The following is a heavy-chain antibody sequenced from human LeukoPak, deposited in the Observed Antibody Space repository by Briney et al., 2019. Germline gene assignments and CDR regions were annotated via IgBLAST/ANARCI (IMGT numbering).Heavy chain of an antibody. V-gene: IGHV3-30-3*01. CDR2: ISYDGSNK. Sequence: GGSLRLSCAASGFTFSSYAMHWVRQAPGKGLGWVAVISYDGSNKYYADSVKGRFTISRDNSKNTLYLQMNSLRAEDTAVYYCARDYYDSSGYSVYHDYWGQGTLVTVSS. J-gene: IGHJ4*02. D-gene: IGHD3-22*01. CDR1: GFTFSSYA. CDR3: ARDYYDSSGYSVYHDY.